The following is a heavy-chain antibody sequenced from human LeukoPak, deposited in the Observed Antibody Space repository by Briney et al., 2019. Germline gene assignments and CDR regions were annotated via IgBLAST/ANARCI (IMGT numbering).Heavy chain of an antibody. CDR2: ISYDGSNK. J-gene: IGHJ4*02. CDR1: GFTFSSYA. CDR3: ARDYYGSGSYGYFDY. V-gene: IGHV3-30-3*01. Sequence: GGSLRLPCAASGFTFSSYAMHWVCQAPGKGLEWVAVISYDGSNKYYADSVKGRFTISRDNSKNTVYLQMNSLRAEDTALYYCARDYYGSGSYGYFDYWGQGTLVTVSS. D-gene: IGHD3-10*01.